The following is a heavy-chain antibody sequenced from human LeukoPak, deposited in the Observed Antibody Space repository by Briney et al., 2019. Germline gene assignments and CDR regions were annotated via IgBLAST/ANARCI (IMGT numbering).Heavy chain of an antibody. CDR1: GFTFNNYN. CDR3: ARVLILVRDYYYAMDV. D-gene: IGHD3-9*01. V-gene: IGHV3-21*01. CDR2: ISSGSSYI. J-gene: IGHJ6*02. Sequence: KSGGFLRLSCAASGFTFNNYNMNWVRQAPGKGLEWVSPISSGSSYIYYADSVKGRFTISRDNAKNSLYPQVNSLRAEDTAVYYCARVLILVRDYYYAMDVWGQGTTVTVSS.